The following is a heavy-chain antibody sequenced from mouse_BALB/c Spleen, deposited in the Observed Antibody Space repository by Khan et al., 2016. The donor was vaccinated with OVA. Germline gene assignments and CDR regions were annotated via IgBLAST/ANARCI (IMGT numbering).Heavy chain of an antibody. V-gene: IGHV3-2*02. Sequence: EVKLLESGPGLVKPSQSLSLTCTVTGYSITSGYGWNWIRQFPGNKLEWMGYISYSGRTKYNPSLKSRISITRDTSKNQFFLQLNSVTTEDTATYYCARTARIKYWGQGTTLTVSS. CDR3: ARTARIKY. CDR2: ISYSGRT. CDR1: GYSITSGYG. D-gene: IGHD1-2*01. J-gene: IGHJ2*01.